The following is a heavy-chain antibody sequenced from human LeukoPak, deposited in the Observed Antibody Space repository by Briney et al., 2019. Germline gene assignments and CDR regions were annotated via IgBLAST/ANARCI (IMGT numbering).Heavy chain of an antibody. Sequence: PGGSLRLSCAASGFSFRTYGMHWVRQAPGKGLEWVAGISYDGSNKYYADSVKGRFTISRDNSKNTLYLQMNSLRAEDTAVYYCARDPRYGYSYGYLDYWGQGTLVTVSS. J-gene: IGHJ4*02. CDR2: ISYDGSNK. D-gene: IGHD5-18*01. CDR3: ARDPRYGYSYGYLDY. V-gene: IGHV3-30*03. CDR1: GFSFRTYG.